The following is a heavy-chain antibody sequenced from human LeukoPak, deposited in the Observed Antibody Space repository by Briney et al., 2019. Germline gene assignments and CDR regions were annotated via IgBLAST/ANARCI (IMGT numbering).Heavy chain of an antibody. D-gene: IGHD3-22*01. J-gene: IGHJ4*02. CDR2: ISWNSVNI. CDR1: GFTFDDYA. Sequence: GGSLRLSCAASGFTFDDYAMHWVRQAPGKGLEWVSGISWNSVNIGYEDSVKGRFTISRDNAKNSLYLQMNSLRAEDTAVYYCARDLVSYDSSGYYSDWGQGTLVTVSS. V-gene: IGHV3-9*01. CDR3: ARDLVSYDSSGYYSD.